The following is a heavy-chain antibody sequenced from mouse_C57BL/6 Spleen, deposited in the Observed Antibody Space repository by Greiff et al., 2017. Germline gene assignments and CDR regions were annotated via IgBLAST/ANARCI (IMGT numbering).Heavy chain of an antibody. J-gene: IGHJ3*01. CDR3: ARANYYGSSPSWFAY. Sequence: VQLVESGAELVRPGTSVKVSCKASGYAFTSYLIEWVKQRPGQGLEWIGVINPGSGGTNYNEKFKGKATLTADKSSSTAYMQLSSLTSADSAVYCCARANYYGSSPSWFAYWGQGTPVTVSA. CDR2: INPGSGGT. D-gene: IGHD1-1*01. CDR1: GYAFTSYL. V-gene: IGHV1-54*01.